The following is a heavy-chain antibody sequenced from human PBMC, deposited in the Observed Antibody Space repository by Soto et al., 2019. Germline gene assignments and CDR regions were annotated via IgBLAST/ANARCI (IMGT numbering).Heavy chain of an antibody. CDR3: ARDAPEYGSWYDY. D-gene: IGHD6-13*01. CDR2: IWYDGSNK. J-gene: IGHJ4*02. V-gene: IGHV3-33*01. CDR1: GFTFSSYG. Sequence: QVQLVESGGGVVQPGRSLRLSCAASGFTFSSYGMHWVRQAPGKGLEWVAVIWYDGSNKYYADSVKGRFTISRDNSKNTLYLQMNSLRAEDTAVYYCARDAPEYGSWYDYWGQGTLVTVSS.